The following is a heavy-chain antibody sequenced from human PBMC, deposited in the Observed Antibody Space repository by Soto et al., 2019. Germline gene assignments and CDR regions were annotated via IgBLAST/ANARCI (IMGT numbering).Heavy chain of an antibody. CDR3: ARGVYGSGNYYTGPSAFDI. D-gene: IGHD3-10*01. CDR1: GGTLSDHG. V-gene: IGHV1-69*06. J-gene: IGHJ3*02. CDR2: TIPVFNTA. Sequence: QVQLEQSGAEVKKPGSSVKISCKASGGTLSDHGVSWLRQAPGQGLEWVGGTIPVFNTAKYAPKFQGRVTIAADKSTNRASMELGSLRSDDTAFYYCARGVYGSGNYYTGPSAFDIWGQGTLVIVSS.